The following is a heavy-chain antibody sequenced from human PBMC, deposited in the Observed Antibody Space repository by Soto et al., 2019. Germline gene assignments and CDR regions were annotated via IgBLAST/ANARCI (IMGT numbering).Heavy chain of an antibody. CDR1: GFTFSDHY. CDR2: TRNKANSYTT. V-gene: IGHV3-72*01. D-gene: IGHD1-7*01. CDR3: AKDRVGGTFYTPLGF. J-gene: IGHJ4*02. Sequence: PGGSLRLSCAASGFTFSDHYMDWVRQAPGKGLEWVGRTRNKANSYTTEYAASVKGRFTISRDNSKNTLSLHLNTLKPEDTAVYHCAKDRVGGTFYTPLGFWGQGTLVTVSS.